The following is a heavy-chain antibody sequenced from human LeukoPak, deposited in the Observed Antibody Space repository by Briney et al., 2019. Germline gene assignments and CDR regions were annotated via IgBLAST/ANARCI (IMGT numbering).Heavy chain of an antibody. J-gene: IGHJ4*02. V-gene: IGHV3-7*01. CDR2: IKKTGSET. D-gene: IGHD2-15*01. CDR3: AREDGYCSGGNCYSYFDS. CDR1: GFTFGDYA. Sequence: QPGGSLRLSCTASGFTFGDYAMSWFRQAPGKGLEWVAYIKKTGSETYYVDSVKGRFTITRDNARNSLFLQMNSLRAEDTAVYYCAREDGYCSGGNCYSYFDSWGQGALVTVSS.